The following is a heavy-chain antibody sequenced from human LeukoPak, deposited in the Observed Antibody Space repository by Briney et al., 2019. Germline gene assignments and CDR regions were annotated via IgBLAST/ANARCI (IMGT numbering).Heavy chain of an antibody. CDR2: ISGSGGST. D-gene: IGHD6-13*01. CDR1: GFTFSSYA. J-gene: IGHJ5*02. CDR3: AKDPSSLFVP. V-gene: IGHV3-23*01. Sequence: PGGSLRLSCAASGFTFSSYAMNWVRQAPGKGLEWVSVISGSGGSTSYADSVKGRFTISIDNSKNTLYLQMNSLRAEDTAVYYCAKDPSSLFVPWGQGTLVTVSS.